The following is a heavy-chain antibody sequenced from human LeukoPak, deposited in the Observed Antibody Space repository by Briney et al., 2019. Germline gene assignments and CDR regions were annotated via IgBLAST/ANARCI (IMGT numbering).Heavy chain of an antibody. CDR1: GFTFSIHA. CDR2: IGGGDT. Sequence: PGGSLRLSCAGSGFTFSIHAMSWVRQAPGKGLEWVSTIGGGDTYYADSVKGRFTTSRDDSQSTVHLQMNSLRAEDTAVYYCAKDWIPYNRVFDCFDFWGQGTLVTVS. CDR3: AKDWIPYNRVFDCFDF. V-gene: IGHV3-23*01. J-gene: IGHJ4*02. D-gene: IGHD1-1*01.